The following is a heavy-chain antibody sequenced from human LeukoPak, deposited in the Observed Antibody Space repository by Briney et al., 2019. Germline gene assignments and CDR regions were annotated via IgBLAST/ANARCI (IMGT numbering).Heavy chain of an antibody. CDR2: ISGSGGST. J-gene: IGHJ4*02. CDR1: GFTFSGYA. CDR3: ASGVVRGVIQTPLY. D-gene: IGHD3-10*01. Sequence: PGGSLRLSCAASGFTFSGYAMSWVRQAPGKGLEWVSAISGSGGSTYYADSVKGRFTISRDNSKNTLYLQMNSLRAEDTAVYYCASGVVRGVIQTPLYWGQGTLVTVSS. V-gene: IGHV3-23*01.